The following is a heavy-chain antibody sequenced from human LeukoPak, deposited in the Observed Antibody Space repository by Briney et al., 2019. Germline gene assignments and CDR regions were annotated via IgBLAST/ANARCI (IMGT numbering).Heavy chain of an antibody. CDR1: GFTFTTYW. V-gene: IGHV3-7*01. J-gene: IGHJ4*02. D-gene: IGHD4-17*01. CDR3: ARGAYGDYRAFDY. CDR2: IKQDGSEK. Sequence: PGGSLRLSCAASGFTFTTYWMSWVRQAPGKGLEWVANIKQDGSEKYYVDSVKGRFTISRDNAKNSLYLQMNSLRAEDTAVYYCARGAYGDYRAFDYWGQGTLVTVSS.